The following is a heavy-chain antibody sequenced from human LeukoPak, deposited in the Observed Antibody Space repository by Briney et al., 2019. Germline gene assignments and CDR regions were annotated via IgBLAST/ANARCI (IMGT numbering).Heavy chain of an antibody. J-gene: IGHJ4*02. CDR1: GGSFSGYY. CDR2: FSYTGYN. CDR3: ARGGSYFDS. Sequence: SETLSLTCAVYGGSFSGYYWTWLRQPPGKGLEWIGHFSYTGYNKYHPSLKSRVTMSGDTSKNQFSLQLTSVTAADTAVYYCARGGSYFDSWGQGTLVTVSS. D-gene: IGHD1-26*01. V-gene: IGHV4-59*10.